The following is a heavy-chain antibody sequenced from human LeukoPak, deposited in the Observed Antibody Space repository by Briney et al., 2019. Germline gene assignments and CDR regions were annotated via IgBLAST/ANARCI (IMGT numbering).Heavy chain of an antibody. D-gene: IGHD2-15*01. J-gene: IGHJ5*02. V-gene: IGHV1-2*02. CDR3: ATAGYCSGGSCSDWFDP. CDR2: ISPNSGGI. CDR1: GSTFTDNY. Sequence: ASVKVSCKASGSTFTDNYIHWVRQASGQGLEWMGWISPNSGGINYARKFQGRVTMTRDTSIGTAYMELSRLRSDDTAVYYCATAGYCSGGSCSDWFDPWGQGTLVTVSS.